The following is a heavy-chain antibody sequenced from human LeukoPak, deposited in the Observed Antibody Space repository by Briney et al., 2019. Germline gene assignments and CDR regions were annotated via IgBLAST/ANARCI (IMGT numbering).Heavy chain of an antibody. CDR2: ISYDGSNK. D-gene: IGHD3-10*01. CDR3: ARDALITMVRGVITLFFDY. CDR1: GFTFSSYA. Sequence: GGSLRLSCAASGFTFSSYAMHWVRQAPGKGLEWVAVISYDGSNKYYADSVKGRFTISRDNSKNTLYLQMNSLRAEDTAVYYRARDALITMVRGVITLFFDYWGQGTLVTVSS. V-gene: IGHV3-30*04. J-gene: IGHJ4*02.